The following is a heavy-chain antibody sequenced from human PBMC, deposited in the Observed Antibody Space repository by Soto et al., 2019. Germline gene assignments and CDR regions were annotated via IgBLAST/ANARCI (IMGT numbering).Heavy chain of an antibody. V-gene: IGHV3-30-3*01. Sequence: QVQLVESGGGVVQPGRSLRLCCAASGFIFSSFPMHWIRQAPGKGLEWVAVISDDGNTKYYADSVKGRFTISRDNSKNTLYLQMNSLRAEDTAVYYCTRADVTVALSVFDPWGQGTLVTVSS. J-gene: IGHJ5*02. CDR1: GFIFSSFP. CDR3: TRADVTVALSVFDP. D-gene: IGHD4-17*01. CDR2: ISDDGNTK.